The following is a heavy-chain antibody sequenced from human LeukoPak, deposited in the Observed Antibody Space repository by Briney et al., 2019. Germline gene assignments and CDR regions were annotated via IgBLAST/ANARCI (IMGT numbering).Heavy chain of an antibody. J-gene: IGHJ5*02. Sequence: SETLSLTCTVSGYSISSGYYWGWIRQPPGKGLEWIGSIYHSGSTYYNPSLKSRVTISVDTSKNQFSLKLSSVTAADTAVYYCAREAEDYNWFDPWGQGTLVTVSS. CDR1: GYSISSGYY. CDR2: IYHSGST. D-gene: IGHD3/OR15-3a*01. CDR3: AREAEDYNWFDP. V-gene: IGHV4-38-2*02.